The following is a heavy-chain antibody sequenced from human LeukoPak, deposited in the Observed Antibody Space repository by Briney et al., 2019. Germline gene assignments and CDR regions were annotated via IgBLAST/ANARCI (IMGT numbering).Heavy chain of an antibody. D-gene: IGHD3/OR15-3a*01. V-gene: IGHV3-11*01. CDR1: GFTFCDYY. CDR2: ISSSGSTI. CDR3: ARVPSHFGTGYYYYCYYGMDV. Sequence: PGGPLRLSCAASGFTFCDYYMSWIRPAPGKGLEWVSYISSSGSTIYYADPVKGRFTISRDNAKNSLYLQMNSLRAEDTAVYYCARVPSHFGTGYYYYCYYGMDVWGQGTTVTVSS. J-gene: IGHJ6*02.